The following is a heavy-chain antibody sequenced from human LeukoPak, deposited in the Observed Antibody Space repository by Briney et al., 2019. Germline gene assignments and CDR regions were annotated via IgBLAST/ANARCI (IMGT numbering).Heavy chain of an antibody. CDR1: GGSISSSSFY. CDR3: ARRRRSAYDGEEYYFDF. V-gene: IGHV4-39*01. Sequence: PSETLSLTCTVSGGSISSSSFYWGWIRQPPGKGLEWIGSIYYSGSTYYNPSLTSRVPISVDTSKNQFSLKLSSVTAADTAVYYCARRRRSAYDGEEYYFDFWGQGTLVTVSS. J-gene: IGHJ4*02. D-gene: IGHD5-12*01. CDR2: IYYSGST.